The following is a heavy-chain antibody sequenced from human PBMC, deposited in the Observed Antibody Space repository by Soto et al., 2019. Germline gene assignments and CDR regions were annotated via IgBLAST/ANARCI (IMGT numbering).Heavy chain of an antibody. CDR3: ARMYYYGSGSPPGYYYYYGMDV. D-gene: IGHD3-10*01. V-gene: IGHV1-69*06. CDR2: IIPIFGTA. J-gene: IGHJ6*02. CDR1: GGTFSSYA. Sequence: SVKVACKASGGTFSSYAISWARQAPGQGLEWMGGIIPIFGTANYAQKFQGRVTITADKSTSTAYMELRSLRSEDTAVYYCARMYYYGSGSPPGYYYYYGMDVWGQGTTVTVSS.